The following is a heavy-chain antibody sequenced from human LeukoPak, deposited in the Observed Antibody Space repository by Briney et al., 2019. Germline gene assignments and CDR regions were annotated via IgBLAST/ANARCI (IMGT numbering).Heavy chain of an antibody. CDR3: ARDDTYYDFWSGPVPYYMDV. CDR1: GASINSGDYY. D-gene: IGHD3-3*01. CDR2: IYYSGST. J-gene: IGHJ6*03. Sequence: SQTLSLTCTVSGASINSGDYYWSWIRQPPGKGLEWIGYIYYSGSTYYNPSFKSRVTISVDTSKNQFSLKLSSVTAADTAVYYCARDDTYYDFWSGPVPYYMDVWGKGTTVTVSS. V-gene: IGHV4-30-4*01.